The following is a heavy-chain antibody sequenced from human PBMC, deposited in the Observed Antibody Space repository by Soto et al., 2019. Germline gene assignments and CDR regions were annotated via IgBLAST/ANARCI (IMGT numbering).Heavy chain of an antibody. Sequence: EVQLLESGGGLVRSAGSLRLSCAAYGFSFSSYAMSWVRQAPGKGQEWVSAISGSGGSTYYADSVKGRFTISRDNSKNTLYLQMNSMRAEDTAVYYCAKDALHITVTTRFDYWGQGTLVTVSS. CDR2: ISGSGGST. J-gene: IGHJ4*02. CDR1: GFSFSSYA. D-gene: IGHD4-17*01. CDR3: AKDALHITVTTRFDY. V-gene: IGHV3-23*01.